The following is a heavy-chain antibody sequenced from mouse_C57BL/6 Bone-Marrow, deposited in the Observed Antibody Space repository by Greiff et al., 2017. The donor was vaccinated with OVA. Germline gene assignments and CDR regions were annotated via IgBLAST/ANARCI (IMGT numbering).Heavy chain of an antibody. CDR2: IYPSDSET. V-gene: IGHV1-61*01. Sequence: VKLQQPGAELVRPGSSVKLSCKASGYTFTSYWMDWVKQRPGQGLEWIGNIYPSDSETHYNQKFKDKATLTVDKSSSTAYMQLSSLTSEDSAVYYCARFWYFDVWGTGTTVTVSS. J-gene: IGHJ1*03. CDR3: ARFWYFDV. CDR1: GYTFTSYW.